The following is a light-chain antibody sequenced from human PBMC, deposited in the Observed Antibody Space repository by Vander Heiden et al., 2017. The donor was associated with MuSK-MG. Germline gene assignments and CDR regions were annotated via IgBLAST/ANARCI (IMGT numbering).Light chain of an antibody. CDR1: QDISNY. J-gene: IGKJ5*01. Sequence: DIQLTQSPSSLSASVGDRVTITCQASQDISNYLNWYQQKPGKAPKLLIYDASNLETGVPSRFSGSGSGTDFTFTISSLQPEDIATYYCQQYDNRQRSTFGQGTRLEIK. CDR2: DAS. V-gene: IGKV1-33*01. CDR3: QQYDNRQRST.